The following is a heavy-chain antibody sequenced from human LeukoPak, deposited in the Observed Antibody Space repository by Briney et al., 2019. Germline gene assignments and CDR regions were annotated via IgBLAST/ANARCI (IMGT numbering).Heavy chain of an antibody. J-gene: IGHJ6*02. D-gene: IGHD4-23*01. CDR1: GGSISSGGYY. Sequence: PSQTLSLTCTVSGGSISSGGYYWSWIRQHPGKGLEWIGYIYYSGSTYYNPSLKSRVTISVDTSKNQFSLKLSSVTAADTAVYYCARGATVVKIYYYYGMDVWGQGTTVTVSS. CDR3: ARGATVVKIYYYYGMDV. V-gene: IGHV4-31*03. CDR2: IYYSGST.